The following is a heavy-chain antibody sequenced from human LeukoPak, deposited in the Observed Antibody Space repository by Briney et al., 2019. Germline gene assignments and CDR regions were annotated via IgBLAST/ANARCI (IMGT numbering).Heavy chain of an antibody. J-gene: IGHJ5*02. CDR2: ISGDGRST. CDR1: GFRFSTFA. Sequence: TGGSLRLSCAASGFRFSTFAMSWVRQAPGKGLEWVSAISGDGRSTSYADSVKGRFTISRDNSKNTLFLQINSLRADDMAVYYCAKDQDFWSGYATHNWFDPWGQGTLVTVSS. CDR3: AKDQDFWSGYATHNWFDP. V-gene: IGHV3-23*01. D-gene: IGHD3-3*01.